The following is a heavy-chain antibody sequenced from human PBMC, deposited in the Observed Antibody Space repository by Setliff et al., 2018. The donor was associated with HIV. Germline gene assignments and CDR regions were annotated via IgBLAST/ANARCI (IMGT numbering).Heavy chain of an antibody. J-gene: IGHJ5*02. Sequence: SVKVSCKASRSTFNSHTINWVRQAPGQGLDWMGRIIPILGVANYAQRFQGKVTITADKSTSTAYMELTSLRFDDTAMYYCVKDIPGPAINSGRIKNWFDPWGEGTLVTVSS. CDR1: RSTFNSHT. V-gene: IGHV1-69*04. CDR2: IIPILGVA. CDR3: VKDIPGPAINSGRIKNWFDP. D-gene: IGHD6-19*01.